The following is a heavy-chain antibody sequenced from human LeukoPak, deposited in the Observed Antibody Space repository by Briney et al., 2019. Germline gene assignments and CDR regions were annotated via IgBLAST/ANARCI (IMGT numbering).Heavy chain of an antibody. D-gene: IGHD2-21*01. CDR2: IIPIFGTA. Sequence: SVKVSCKASGGTFSSYAISWVRQAPGQGLEWMGGIIPIFGTANYAQKFQERVTITRDMSTSTAYMELSSLRSEDTAVYYCAADPTGEYYYYYGMDVWGQGTTVTVSS. CDR1: GGTFSSYA. J-gene: IGHJ6*02. CDR3: AADPTGEYYYYYGMDV. V-gene: IGHV1-69*05.